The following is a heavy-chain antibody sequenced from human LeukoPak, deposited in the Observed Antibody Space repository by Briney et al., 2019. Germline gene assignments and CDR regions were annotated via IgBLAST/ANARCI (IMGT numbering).Heavy chain of an antibody. J-gene: IGHJ4*02. CDR3: AKDQRWESPHYLDS. D-gene: IGHD1-26*01. CDR2: ISYDGSNK. Sequence: GGSLRLSCAASGFTFSSYAMHWVRQAPGKGLEWVAVISYDGSNKYYADSVRGRFTISRDNSKNTLYVQMNSLRDEDTALYYCAKDQRWESPHYLDSWGQGTLVTVSS. V-gene: IGHV3-30-3*01. CDR1: GFTFSSYA.